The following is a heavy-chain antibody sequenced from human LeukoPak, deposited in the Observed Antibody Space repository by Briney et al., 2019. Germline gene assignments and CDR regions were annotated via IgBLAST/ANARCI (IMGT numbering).Heavy chain of an antibody. D-gene: IGHD6-13*01. CDR2: IYSGGST. CDR1: GFTVSSNY. CDR3: ARVSGYSTFDY. Sequence: GGSLRLSCAASGFTVSSNYMSWVRQAPGKGLEWVSVIYSGGSTYYADSVKGRSTISRDNSKNTLYLQMNSLRAEDTAVYYCARVSGYSTFDYWGQGTLVTVSS. J-gene: IGHJ4*02. V-gene: IGHV3-53*01.